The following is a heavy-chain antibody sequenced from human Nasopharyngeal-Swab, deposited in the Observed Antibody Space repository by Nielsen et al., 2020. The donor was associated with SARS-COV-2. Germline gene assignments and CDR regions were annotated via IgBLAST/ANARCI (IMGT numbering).Heavy chain of an antibody. CDR1: GASISSDY. J-gene: IGHJ4*02. CDR2: VSYSGRT. Sequence: SQTISRTCAVSGASISSDYWGWTRQPPGKGLEWIGCVSYSGRTAYNPSLKSRVTRSIDTSKKHFSLLLSSLTAADTALYYCTRGSLRTAPDCWGQGTLVTVSS. D-gene: IGHD4-17*01. CDR3: TRGSLRTAPDC. V-gene: IGHV4-59*12.